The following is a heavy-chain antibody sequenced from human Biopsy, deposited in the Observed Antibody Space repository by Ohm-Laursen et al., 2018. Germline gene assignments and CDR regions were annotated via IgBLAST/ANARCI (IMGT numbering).Heavy chain of an antibody. D-gene: IGHD3-9*01. CDR3: AIDGNDFLTDYLKIDQ. J-gene: IGHJ4*02. V-gene: IGHV1-2*02. Sequence: ASVKVSCNAPEGTFSNYGVNWVRQAPGQGLEWMGWINPKSGGTHYLEKFRGRVTMTRDTSISTAYMEVSSLRSDDTAVYYCAIDGNDFLTDYLKIDQWGQGTLVTVSS. CDR1: EGTFSNYG. CDR2: INPKSGGT.